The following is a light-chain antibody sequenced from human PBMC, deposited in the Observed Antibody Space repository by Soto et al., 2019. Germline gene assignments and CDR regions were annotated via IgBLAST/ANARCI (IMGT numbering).Light chain of an antibody. V-gene: IGKV3-20*01. CDR3: QQYGSSSYT. Sequence: EIVLTQSPGTLSLSPGERATLSCRASQSVSSTYLAWYQQNPGQAPRLLIYGASSRATGIPDRFSGSGSGTDFILTISRLEPEDFAVYFCQQYGSSSYTFGQGIKLEIK. CDR1: QSVSSTY. CDR2: GAS. J-gene: IGKJ2*01.